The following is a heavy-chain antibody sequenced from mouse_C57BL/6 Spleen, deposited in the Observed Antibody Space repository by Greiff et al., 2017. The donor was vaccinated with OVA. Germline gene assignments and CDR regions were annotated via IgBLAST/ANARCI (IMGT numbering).Heavy chain of an antibody. D-gene: IGHD1-1*01. CDR2: ISDGGSHT. CDR1: GFTFSSYA. CDR3: ARGSYYYGSSRWYFDV. V-gene: IGHV5-4*03. J-gene: IGHJ1*03. Sequence: EVKLEESGGGLVKPGGSLKLSCAASGFTFSSYAMSWVRQTPEKRLEWVATISDGGSHTYYPDNVKGRFTISRDNAKNNLYLQMSHLKSEDTAMYYCARGSYYYGSSRWYFDVWGTGTTVTVSS.